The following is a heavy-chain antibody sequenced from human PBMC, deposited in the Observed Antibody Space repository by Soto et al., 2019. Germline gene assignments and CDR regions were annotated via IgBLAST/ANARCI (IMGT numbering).Heavy chain of an antibody. CDR2: ISGSGGST. V-gene: IGHV3-23*01. CDR3: AKDRILGNCSSTRCSYPSDDAFDI. Sequence: EVQLLESGGGLVQPGGSLRLSCAASGFTFSSYAMSWVRQAPGKGLEWVSAISGSGGSTYYADSVKGRFTISRENSKNTLYLQMNSLRAEDTAGYYCAKDRILGNCSSTRCSYPSDDAFDIWGQGTMVTVSS. CDR1: GFTFSSYA. D-gene: IGHD2-2*01. J-gene: IGHJ3*02.